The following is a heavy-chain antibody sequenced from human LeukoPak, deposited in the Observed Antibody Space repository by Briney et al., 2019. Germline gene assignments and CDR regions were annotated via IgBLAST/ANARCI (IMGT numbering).Heavy chain of an antibody. CDR1: GFTFSSYS. V-gene: IGHV3-21*01. CDR2: ISSNSSYI. Sequence: GGSLRLSCAASGFTFSSYSMNWVRQAPGKGLEWVSSISSNSSYIYYADSVKGRFTISRDNAKNSLYLQMNSLRAEDTAVYYCARDRGGIVVIWGQGTLVTVSS. D-gene: IGHD3-22*01. J-gene: IGHJ4*02. CDR3: ARDRGGIVVI.